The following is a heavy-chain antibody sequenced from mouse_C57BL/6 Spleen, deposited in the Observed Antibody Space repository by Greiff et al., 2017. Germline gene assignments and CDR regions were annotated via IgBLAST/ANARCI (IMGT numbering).Heavy chain of an antibody. CDR1: GFTFSDYG. CDR2: ISNLAYSI. Sequence: EVKVEESGGGLVQPGGSLKLSCAASGFTFSDYGMAWVRQAPRKGPEWVAFISNLAYSIYYEDTVTGRFPIPREKSKKTLYLELSRLRSEDTAMYCCARGAQSTWFAYWGQGTLVTVSS. V-gene: IGHV5-15*04. J-gene: IGHJ3*01. CDR3: ARGAQSTWFAY. D-gene: IGHD3-2*02.